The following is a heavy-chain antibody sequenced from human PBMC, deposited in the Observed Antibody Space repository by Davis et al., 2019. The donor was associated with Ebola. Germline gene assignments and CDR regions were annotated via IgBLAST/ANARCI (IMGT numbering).Heavy chain of an antibody. Sequence: GESLKISCAASGFTFSTYSMSWVRQAPGKGLEWVSSISSYCDYIYYAESAKGRFTISRDNAKNSLYLQMNSLRAEDTAVYYCARDRPLDFFFGDYYGMDVWGQGTTVTVSS. J-gene: IGHJ6*02. CDR2: ISSYCDYI. CDR3: ARDRPLDFFFGDYYGMDV. CDR1: GFTFSTYS. V-gene: IGHV3-21*01. D-gene: IGHD3-16*01.